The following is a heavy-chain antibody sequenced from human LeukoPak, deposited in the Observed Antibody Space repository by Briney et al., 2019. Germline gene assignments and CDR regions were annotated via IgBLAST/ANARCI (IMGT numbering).Heavy chain of an antibody. CDR2: ISPGGDRT. D-gene: IGHD3-22*01. Sequence: GGSLSLSCAASGFTFGSYAMSWVRQAPGKGLEWVSFISPGGDRTSNADSVEGRFTISRDNPRNTLYLQMNSLRGEDTAIYYCAIMHGYYDGSGYWVQWGHGTLVTVSS. J-gene: IGHJ4*01. CDR1: GFTFGSYA. V-gene: IGHV3-23*01. CDR3: AIMHGYYDGSGYWVQ.